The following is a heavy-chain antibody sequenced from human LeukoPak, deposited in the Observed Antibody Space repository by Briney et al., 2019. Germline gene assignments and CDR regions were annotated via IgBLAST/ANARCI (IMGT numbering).Heavy chain of an antibody. CDR2: IVVGSGNT. CDR1: GFTFTSSA. J-gene: IGHJ4*02. D-gene: IGHD1-26*01. V-gene: IGHV1-58*01. CDR3: AADVLVGATHFDY. Sequence: VASVKVSCKASGFTFTSSAVQWVRQARGQRLKWIGWIVVGSGNTNYAQKFQERVTITRDMSTSTAYMELSSLRSEDTAVYYCAADVLVGATHFDYWGQGTLVTVSS.